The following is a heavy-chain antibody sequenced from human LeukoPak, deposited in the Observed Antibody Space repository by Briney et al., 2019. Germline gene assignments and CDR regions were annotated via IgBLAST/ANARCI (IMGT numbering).Heavy chain of an antibody. CDR3: ARAVVPAAVPYF. D-gene: IGHD2-15*01. Sequence: GGSLRLSCAASGFIFSNYWMHWVRQAPGKGLVWVARINPDGSSTAYADSVKGRFTLSRDNARKTLFLQMNSLRVDDTAVYYCARAVVPAAVPYFWGQGTLVTVSP. V-gene: IGHV3-74*03. J-gene: IGHJ4*02. CDR2: INPDGSST. CDR1: GFIFSNYW.